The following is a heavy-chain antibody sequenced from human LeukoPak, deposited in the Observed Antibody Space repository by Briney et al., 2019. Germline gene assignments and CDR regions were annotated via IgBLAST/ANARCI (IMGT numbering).Heavy chain of an antibody. D-gene: IGHD5-18*01. CDR2: IIPIFGTA. V-gene: IGHV1-69*05. CDR3: ARTPGYSYGREAFFDY. J-gene: IGHJ4*02. Sequence: GASVKVSCKASGGTFSSYAISWVRQAPGQGLEWMGGIIPIFGTANYAQKFQGRVTMTRDTSTSTAYMELRSLRSDDTAVYYCARTPGYSYGREAFFDYWGQGTLVTVSS. CDR1: GGTFSSYA.